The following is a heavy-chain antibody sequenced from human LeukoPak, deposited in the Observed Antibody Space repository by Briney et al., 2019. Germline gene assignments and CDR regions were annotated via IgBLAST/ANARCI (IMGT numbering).Heavy chain of an antibody. Sequence: SETLSLTCTVSGGSITSHYWSWIRQPPGKGLEWIGYIYHTGSTNSNPSLESRVTMSVDTSKNQFSLKLTSVTAADTGMYYCARESSSTNYPFYFYYMDVWGKGTTVTVS. D-gene: IGHD2-2*01. J-gene: IGHJ6*03. V-gene: IGHV4-59*11. CDR1: GGSITSHY. CDR3: ARESSSTNYPFYFYYMDV. CDR2: IYHTGST.